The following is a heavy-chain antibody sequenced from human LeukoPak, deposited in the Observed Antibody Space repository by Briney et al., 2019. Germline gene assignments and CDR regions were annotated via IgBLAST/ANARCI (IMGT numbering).Heavy chain of an antibody. J-gene: IGHJ4*02. CDR2: ISGSGGST. Sequence: GGSLRLSCAASGFTFSSYAMSWVRQAPGKGLEWVSAISGSGGSTYYADSVKGRFTISRDNAKNSLYLQMNSLRAEDTAVYYCARDLDDSLDYWGQGTLVTVSS. CDR3: ARDLDDSLDY. CDR1: GFTFSSYA. V-gene: IGHV3-23*01. D-gene: IGHD1-1*01.